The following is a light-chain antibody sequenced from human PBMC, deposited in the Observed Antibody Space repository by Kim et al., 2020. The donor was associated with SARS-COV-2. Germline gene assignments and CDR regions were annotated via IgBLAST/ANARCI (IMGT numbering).Light chain of an antibody. CDR1: QSLLHSDGNTY. Sequence: DIVMTQTPLSLPVTLGQPASISCRSSQSLLHSDGNTYLNWLQQRPGQPPRPLIYEVSKRFSGVPDRFSGSGAETDFTLHISRVEAEDVAVYYCTQGTQVPYTFGQGTKLEI. CDR3: TQGTQVPYT. V-gene: IGKV2-24*01. CDR2: EVS. J-gene: IGKJ2*01.